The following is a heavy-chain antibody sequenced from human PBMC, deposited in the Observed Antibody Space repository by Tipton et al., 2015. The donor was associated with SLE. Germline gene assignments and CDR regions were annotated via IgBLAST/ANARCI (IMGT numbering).Heavy chain of an antibody. Sequence: TLSLTCTVSGGSISNYYWSWIRQPPGKGLEWIGDIYYTGSSNHNPSPKGRVTMSVDTSKNQFSLSVNSVTAADTAVYYCARSMLTTKRVFDYWGQGTLVTVSS. D-gene: IGHD3-16*01. CDR3: ARSMLTTKRVFDY. J-gene: IGHJ4*02. CDR1: GGSISNYY. CDR2: IYYTGSS. V-gene: IGHV4-59*01.